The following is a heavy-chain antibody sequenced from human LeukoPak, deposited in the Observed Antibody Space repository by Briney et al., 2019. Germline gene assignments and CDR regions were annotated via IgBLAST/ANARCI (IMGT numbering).Heavy chain of an antibody. Sequence: ASVKVSCKASGYTFTSYGISWVRQAPGQGLEWMGWISAYNGNTNYAQKLQGRVTMTTDTSTSTAHMELRSLRSDDTAVYYCARYSGSFHYAFDIRGQGTMVTVSS. CDR2: ISAYNGNT. J-gene: IGHJ3*02. D-gene: IGHD1-26*01. CDR3: ARYSGSFHYAFDI. V-gene: IGHV1-18*01. CDR1: GYTFTSYG.